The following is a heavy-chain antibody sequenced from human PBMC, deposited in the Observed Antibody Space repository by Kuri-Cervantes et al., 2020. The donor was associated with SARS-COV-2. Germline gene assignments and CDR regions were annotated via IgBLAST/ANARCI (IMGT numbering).Heavy chain of an antibody. CDR1: GFTFSSYA. Sequence: LSLTCAASGFTFSSYAMRWVRQPPGKGLEWVSAISGSGGTTYYADSVKGRFTISRDNSKNTLYLQMNSLRAEDTAVYYCAKSGYSSGWFHRSHFDYWGQGTLVTVSS. CDR3: AKSGYSSGWFHRSHFDY. J-gene: IGHJ4*02. D-gene: IGHD6-19*01. CDR2: ISGSGGTT. V-gene: IGHV3-23*01.